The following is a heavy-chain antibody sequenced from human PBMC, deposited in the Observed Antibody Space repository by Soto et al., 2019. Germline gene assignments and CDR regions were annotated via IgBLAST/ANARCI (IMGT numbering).Heavy chain of an antibody. CDR3: AAALGATYYYDSSGHLS. Sequence: SVKVSCKASGFTFTSSAVQWVRQARGQRLEWVGWIVVGSGNTNYAQKFQERVTITRDMSTSTAYMELSSLRSEDTAVYYCAAALGATYYYDSSGHLSWGQGTMVTVSS. CDR2: IVVGSGNT. D-gene: IGHD3-22*01. CDR1: GFTFTSSA. V-gene: IGHV1-58*01. J-gene: IGHJ4*02.